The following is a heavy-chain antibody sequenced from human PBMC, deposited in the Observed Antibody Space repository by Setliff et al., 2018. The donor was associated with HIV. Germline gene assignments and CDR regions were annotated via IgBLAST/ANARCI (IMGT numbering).Heavy chain of an antibody. CDR3: ARALGYCSTTSCYAEYFDY. V-gene: IGHV4-31*03. CDR1: GGSISSGGYY. CDR2: IYYSGST. D-gene: IGHD2-2*01. J-gene: IGHJ4*02. Sequence: ASETLSLTCTVSGGSISSGGYYWSWIRQHPGKGLEWIGYIYYSGSTYYNPSLKSRVTISVDASRNQFSLELISVTAADTAVYFCARALGYCSTTSCYAEYFDYWGQGTVVTVSS.